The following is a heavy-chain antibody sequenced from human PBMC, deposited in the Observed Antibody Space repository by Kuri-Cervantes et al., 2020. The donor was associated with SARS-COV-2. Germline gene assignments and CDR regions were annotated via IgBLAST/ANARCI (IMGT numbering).Heavy chain of an antibody. CDR1: GYSIGRPYY. J-gene: IGHJ6*03. CDR3: ARGVSSSSPLTSYYMDV. D-gene: IGHD6-6*01. V-gene: IGHV4-38-2*02. Sequence: ESLKISCTVSGYSIGRPYYWGWIRQSPGKGLEWIGSIYHSGSTYYNPSLKSRVTISVDTSKNQFSLKLSSVTAADTAVYYCARGVSSSSPLTSYYMDVWGKGTTVTVSS. CDR2: IYHSGST.